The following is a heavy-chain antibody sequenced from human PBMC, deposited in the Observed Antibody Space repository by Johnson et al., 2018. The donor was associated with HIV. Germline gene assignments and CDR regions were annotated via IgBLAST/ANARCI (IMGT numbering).Heavy chain of an antibody. D-gene: IGHD3-16*01. J-gene: IGHJ3*02. V-gene: IGHV3-30*02. CDR1: GFTFSSYA. CDR3: AKDERQLGGWSHAFDI. CDR2: IRYDGSNK. Sequence: HVQLMESGGGVVQPGRSLRLSCAASGFTFSSYAMHWVRRAPGKGLEWVAFIRYDGSNKYYVDSVKGRFTISRDNSKNTLYLQMISLRAEDTAVYFCAKDERQLGGWSHAFDIWGQGTKVTVSS.